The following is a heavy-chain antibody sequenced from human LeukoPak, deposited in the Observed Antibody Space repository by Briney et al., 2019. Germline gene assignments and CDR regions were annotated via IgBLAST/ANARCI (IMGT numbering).Heavy chain of an antibody. Sequence: SETLSLTCTVPGDSTSGYYWSWIRQPAGKGLEWIGRMYTSGSANYNPSLKSRVTMSLDTSRKLFSLQMSSVTAADTAIYYCATERSRGLALWGQGALVIVSS. CDR1: GDSTSGYY. CDR2: MYTSGSA. D-gene: IGHD2-2*01. V-gene: IGHV4-4*07. CDR3: ATERSRGLAL. J-gene: IGHJ5*02.